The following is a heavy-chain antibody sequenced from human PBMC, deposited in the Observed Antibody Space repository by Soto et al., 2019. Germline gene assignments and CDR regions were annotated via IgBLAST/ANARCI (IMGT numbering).Heavy chain of an antibody. Sequence: ASVKVSCKASGYTFTSYDINWVRQATGQGLEWMGWMNPNSGNTGYAQKFQGRVTMTRNTSISTAYMELSSLRSEDTAVYYCARAPLPHSDFDYWGQGTLVTVSS. D-gene: IGHD2-21*01. J-gene: IGHJ4*02. CDR2: MNPNSGNT. CDR1: GYTFTSYD. CDR3: ARAPLPHSDFDY. V-gene: IGHV1-8*01.